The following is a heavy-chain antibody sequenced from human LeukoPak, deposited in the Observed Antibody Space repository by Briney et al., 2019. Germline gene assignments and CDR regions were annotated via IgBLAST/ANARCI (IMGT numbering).Heavy chain of an antibody. D-gene: IGHD2-15*01. V-gene: IGHV1-46*01. CDR3: ARALGYCSGGSCRYFDY. CDR2: INPSGGST. CDR1: GYTFTSYY. Sequence: GASVKVSCKASGYTFTSYYMHWVRQAPGQGLEWMGIINPSGGSTSYAQKFQGRVTMTRDTSTSIVYMELSSLRSEDTAVYYCARALGYCSGGSCRYFDYWGQGTLVTVSS. J-gene: IGHJ4*02.